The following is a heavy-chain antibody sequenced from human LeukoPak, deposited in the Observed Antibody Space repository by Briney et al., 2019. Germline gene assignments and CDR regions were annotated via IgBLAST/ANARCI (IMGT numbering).Heavy chain of an antibody. Sequence: ASVKLSCKASGGTFSSYAISWARQAPGQGLEWMGGIIPIFGTANYAQKFQGRVTITADESTSTAYMELSSLRSEDTALYYCARKLRLGGNWFDPWGQGTLVTVSS. CDR1: GGTFSSYA. D-gene: IGHD1-26*01. CDR3: ARKLRLGGNWFDP. J-gene: IGHJ5*02. CDR2: IIPIFGTA. V-gene: IGHV1-69*01.